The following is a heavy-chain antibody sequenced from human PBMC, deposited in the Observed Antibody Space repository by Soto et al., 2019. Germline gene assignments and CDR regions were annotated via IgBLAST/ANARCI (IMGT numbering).Heavy chain of an antibody. Sequence: QVQLQESGPGLVKPSGTLSLTCAVSGGSISSSNWWSWVRQPPGKGLEWIGEIYHSGSTNYNPSLKSRVPISVDKSKNQFSLKLSSVTAADTAVYYCASRNYYDSSGYLGDAFDIWGQGTMVTVSS. V-gene: IGHV4-4*02. CDR3: ASRNYYDSSGYLGDAFDI. D-gene: IGHD3-22*01. CDR2: IYHSGST. J-gene: IGHJ3*02. CDR1: GGSISSSNW.